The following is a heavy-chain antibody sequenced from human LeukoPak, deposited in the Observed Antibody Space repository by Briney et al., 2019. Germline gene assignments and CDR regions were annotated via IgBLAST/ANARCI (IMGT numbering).Heavy chain of an antibody. CDR3: ARVITGTTWAPDY. J-gene: IGHJ4*02. D-gene: IGHD1-20*01. Sequence: GGSLRLSCAASGFTFSNHWMSWVRQAPGKGLEWVANIKEDGSEKYYVDSMKGRFTISRDNAKNSLYLQMNSLRAEDTAVYYCARVITGTTWAPDYWGQGTLVTASS. CDR1: GFTFSNHW. V-gene: IGHV3-7*02. CDR2: IKEDGSEK.